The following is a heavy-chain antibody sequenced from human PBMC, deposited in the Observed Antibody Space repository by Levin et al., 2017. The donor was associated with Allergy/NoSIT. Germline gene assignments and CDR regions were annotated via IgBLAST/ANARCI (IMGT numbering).Heavy chain of an antibody. CDR3: ARDRYDILTGYYGVGAFDS. D-gene: IGHD3-9*01. CDR1: GFTVSSNY. CDR2: IYSGGST. Sequence: PGESLKISCAASGFTVSSNYMSWVRQAPGKGLEWVSVIYSGGSTYYADSVKGRFTISRDNSKNTLYLQMNSLRAEDTAVYYCARDRYDILTGYYGVGAFDSWGQGTMVTVSS. J-gene: IGHJ3*02. V-gene: IGHV3-53*01.